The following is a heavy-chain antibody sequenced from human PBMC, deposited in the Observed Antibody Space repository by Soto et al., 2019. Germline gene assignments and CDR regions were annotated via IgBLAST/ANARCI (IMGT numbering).Heavy chain of an antibody. CDR1: GGSISSYY. CDR2: IYYSGST. V-gene: IGHV4-59*01. D-gene: IGHD1-20*01. CDR3: TKGPKWNQYYSGIDV. J-gene: IGHJ6*02. Sequence: SETLSLTCTVSGGSISSYYWSWIRQPPGKGLEWIGYIYYSGSTNYNPSLKSRVTISVDTSKKQFSLKLSSVTAADTAVYYCTKGPKWNQYYSGIDVGGQGTAVTASS.